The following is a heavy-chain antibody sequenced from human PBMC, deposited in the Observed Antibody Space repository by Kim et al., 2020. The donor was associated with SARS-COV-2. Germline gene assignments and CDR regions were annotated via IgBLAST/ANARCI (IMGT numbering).Heavy chain of an antibody. Sequence: GGSLRLSCAASGFTFSSFAMHWVRQAPGKGLEWVAVISYDGSNKYYADSVKCRFTISRDNSKNTLYLQMNSLRAEDTAVYYCARSGASQSGGGAFDYWG. CDR3: ARSGASQSGGGAFDY. CDR2: ISYDGSNK. J-gene: IGHJ4*01. D-gene: IGHD1-26*01. CDR1: GFTFSSFA. V-gene: IGHV3-30*04.